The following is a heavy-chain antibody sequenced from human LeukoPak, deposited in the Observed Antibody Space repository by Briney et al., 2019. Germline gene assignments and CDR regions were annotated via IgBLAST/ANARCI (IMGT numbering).Heavy chain of an antibody. V-gene: IGHV3-33*01. D-gene: IGHD3-10*01. CDR3: AREGSRGSIDYYFDY. Sequence: GGSLRLSCAASGFTFSSYGMHWVRQAPGKGLEWVAVIWYDGSNKYYADSVKGRFTISRDNSKNTLYLQMNSLRAEDTAVYYCAREGSRGSIDYYFDYWGQGTLVTVSS. CDR1: GFTFSSYG. J-gene: IGHJ4*02. CDR2: IWYDGSNK.